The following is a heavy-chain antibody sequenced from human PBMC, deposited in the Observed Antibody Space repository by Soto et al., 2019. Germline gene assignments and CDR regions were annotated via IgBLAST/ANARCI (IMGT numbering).Heavy chain of an antibody. Sequence: GGSLRLSCAASGFTFSSYWMSWVRQAPGKGLEWVANIKQDGSEKYYVDSVKGRFTISRDNAKNSLYLQMNSLRAEDTAVYYCARTSECYYSPCAFDIWGQGTMVTVSS. V-gene: IGHV3-7*01. J-gene: IGHJ3*02. D-gene: IGHD2-15*01. CDR2: IKQDGSEK. CDR1: GFTFSSYW. CDR3: ARTSECYYSPCAFDI.